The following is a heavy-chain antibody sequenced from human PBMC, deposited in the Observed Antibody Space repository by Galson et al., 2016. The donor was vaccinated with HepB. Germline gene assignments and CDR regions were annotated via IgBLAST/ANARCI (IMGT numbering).Heavy chain of an antibody. V-gene: IGHV4-4*07. Sequence: SETLSLTCTVSGDSISSYYWSWIRQPAGKGLEWIGRIYTSGSTNYNPSLKSRVTMSVDTSKNQFSLKLSSVTAADTAVYYCARERGYGSGSFWNWFDPWGQGTLVSVSS. D-gene: IGHD3-10*01. J-gene: IGHJ5*02. CDR2: IYTSGST. CDR3: ARERGYGSGSFWNWFDP. CDR1: GDSISSYY.